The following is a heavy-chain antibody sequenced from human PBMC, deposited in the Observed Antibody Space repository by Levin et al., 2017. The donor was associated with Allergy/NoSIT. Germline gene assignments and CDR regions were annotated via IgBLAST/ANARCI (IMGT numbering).Heavy chain of an antibody. CDR1: GGSFSAYY. CDR3: ASSRSYRSSWYYYFDQ. Sequence: SETLSLTCAVYGGSFSAYYWTWIRQPPGKGLEWIGEINHSGTTNYNPSLKSRVTISLDTSKNQFSLKLSSVTAADTAVYYCASSRSYRSSWYYYFDQWGQGTLVTVSS. D-gene: IGHD6-13*01. CDR2: INHSGTT. V-gene: IGHV4-34*01. J-gene: IGHJ4*02.